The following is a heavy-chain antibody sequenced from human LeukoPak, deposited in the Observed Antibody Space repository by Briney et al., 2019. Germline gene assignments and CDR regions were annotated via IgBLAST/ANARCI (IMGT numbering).Heavy chain of an antibody. CDR3: ARASGGSYYYYGMDV. V-gene: IGHV4-59*01. J-gene: IGHJ6*02. CDR1: GCSISSYY. Sequence: SETLSLTCTASGCSISSYYWSWIRQPPGKGLEWIGYIYYSGSTNYNPSLKSRVTISVDTSKNQFSLKLSSVTAADTAVYYCARASGGSYYYYGMDVWGQGTTVTVSS. D-gene: IGHD5-12*01. CDR2: IYYSGST.